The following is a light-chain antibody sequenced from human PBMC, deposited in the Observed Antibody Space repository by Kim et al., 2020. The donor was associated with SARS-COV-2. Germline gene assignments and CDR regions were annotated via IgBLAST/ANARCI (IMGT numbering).Light chain of an antibody. V-gene: IGLV1-44*01. CDR3: AAWDDSLNGYV. J-gene: IGLJ1*01. CDR2: TNN. CDR1: TSNIGSDT. Sequence: QSVLTQPPSASGTPGQTVTISCSGSTSNIGSDTVNWYQQLPGAAPKLLMYTNNQRPSGVPDRFSGSKSGTSASLAISGLQSEDESDYYCAAWDDSLNGYVFGTGTKVTVL.